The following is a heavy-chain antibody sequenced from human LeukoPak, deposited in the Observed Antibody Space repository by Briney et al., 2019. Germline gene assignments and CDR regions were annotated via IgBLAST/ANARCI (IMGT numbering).Heavy chain of an antibody. V-gene: IGHV3-30-3*01. CDR3: AKVQTKIAAAGRGAGPAFDI. J-gene: IGHJ3*02. D-gene: IGHD6-13*01. CDR1: GFTFSSYT. CDR2: ISYDGSNK. Sequence: GGSLRLSCAASGFTFSSYTMHWVRQAPGQGLEWVAVISYDGSNKYYADSVKGRFTISGDTSKNTLYLQMNSLRAEDTAVYYCAKVQTKIAAAGRGAGPAFDIWGQGTMVTVSS.